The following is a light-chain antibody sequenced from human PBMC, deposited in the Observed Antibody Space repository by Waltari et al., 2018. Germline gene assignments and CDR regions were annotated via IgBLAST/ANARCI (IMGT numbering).Light chain of an antibody. Sequence: QSALTQPPSASGSPGPSVTISCTGTSSHVGGYNYVSWYQQHPGKAPKLMIYEVSKRPSGVPDRFSGSKSGNTASLTVSGLQAEDEADYYCSSYAGSNNFVFGTGTKVTVL. J-gene: IGLJ1*01. CDR1: SSHVGGYNY. V-gene: IGLV2-8*01. CDR3: SSYAGSNNFV. CDR2: EVS.